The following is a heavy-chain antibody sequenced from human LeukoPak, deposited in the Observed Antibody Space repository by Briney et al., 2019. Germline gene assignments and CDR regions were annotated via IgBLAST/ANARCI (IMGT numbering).Heavy chain of an antibody. CDR2: ISAYNGNT. J-gene: IGHJ4*02. CDR1: GYTFTSYG. D-gene: IGHD1-14*01. CDR3: ARGPGAYTTLPLDY. V-gene: IGHV1-18*01. Sequence: ASVKVSCKASGYTFTSYGISWVRQAPGQGLEWMGWISAYNGNTNYAQNLQGRVHMTTDTSTSTAYMELRSLRSDDTAVYHCARGPGAYTTLPLDYWGQGTLVTVSS.